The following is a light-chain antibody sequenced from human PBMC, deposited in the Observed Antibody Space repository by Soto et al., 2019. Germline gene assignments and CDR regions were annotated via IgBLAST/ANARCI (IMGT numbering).Light chain of an antibody. J-gene: IGKJ1*01. Sequence: DIQMTQSPSTMSASVGYGVTITCGASQSISSWLAWYQQKPGKAPKVLIYDASSLESGVPSRFIGSGSGTEFTLTISSMKPDDFATYYCQQYNSYWTFGQGTKVDIK. CDR2: DAS. CDR3: QQYNSYWT. V-gene: IGKV1-5*01. CDR1: QSISSW.